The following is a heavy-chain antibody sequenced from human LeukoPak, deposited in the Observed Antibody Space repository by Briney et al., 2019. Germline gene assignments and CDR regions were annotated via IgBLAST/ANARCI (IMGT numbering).Heavy chain of an antibody. D-gene: IGHD3-16*01. J-gene: IGHJ4*02. V-gene: IGHV3-7*05. Sequence: GSLRLSFAAPGFTLSSYWMNWVRQAPGKGPEWVANIKQDGSEKYYVDSVKGRFTISRDNAKNSLYLQMNSLRAEDTAVYYCARDRRWGTYWGQGTLVTVSS. CDR1: GFTLSSYW. CDR2: IKQDGSEK. CDR3: ARDRRWGTY.